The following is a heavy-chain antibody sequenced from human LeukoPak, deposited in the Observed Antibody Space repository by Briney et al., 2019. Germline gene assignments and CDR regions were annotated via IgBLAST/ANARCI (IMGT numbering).Heavy chain of an antibody. CDR3: ARQHWPDKFVDF. CDR1: GNTFSGSY. CDR2: IDPNSAGTNT. D-gene: IGHD1-1*01. V-gene: IGHV1-2*02. Sequence: GASVKVSCKGSGNTFSGSYVHWVRQAPDQGLEWMGWIDPNSAGTNTNYAQKFQDRVTFTRDASVSAAYMELSRLTTDDTAVYYCARQHWPDKFVDFWGQGTLVTASS. J-gene: IGHJ4*02.